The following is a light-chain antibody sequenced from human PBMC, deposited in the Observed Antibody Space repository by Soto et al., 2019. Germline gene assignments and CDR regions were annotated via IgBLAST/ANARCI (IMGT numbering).Light chain of an antibody. CDR3: TSYTSISLYV. CDR1: TSNIGAPYD. J-gene: IGLJ1*01. CDR2: GDN. V-gene: IGLV1-40*01. Sequence: QSVLTQPPSVSGAPGQRVSISCTGSTSNIGAPYDVHWYQHLPGTAPKLLIYGDNNRPSGVPDRFSGSKSGTSASLAITRLQAEDEADYYCTSYTSISLYVFGTGTQLTVL.